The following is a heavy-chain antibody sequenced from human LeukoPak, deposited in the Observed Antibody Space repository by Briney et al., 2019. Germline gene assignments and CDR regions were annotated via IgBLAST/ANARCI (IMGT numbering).Heavy chain of an antibody. J-gene: IGHJ5*01. D-gene: IGHD3-22*01. V-gene: IGHV3-43*02. CDR1: GFSFDDYA. Sequence: GGSLRLSCAAPGFSFDDYAIHWVRQAPGKGLEWVSLISGDGGSTFYADSVRGRFTISRDNSKNSLYLQMSSLRSEEAAFYYCARESDSSGWYDSWGQGTLVTVSS. CDR3: ARESDSSGWYDS. CDR2: ISGDGGST.